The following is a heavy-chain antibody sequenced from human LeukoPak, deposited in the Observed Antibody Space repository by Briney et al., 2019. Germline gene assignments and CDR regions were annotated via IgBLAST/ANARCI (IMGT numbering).Heavy chain of an antibody. CDR2: INHNGEAI. Sequence: PGGSLRLSCAASGFPFSSHVLSWVRQAPGKGLGWIAYINHNGEAIYYPDFVKGRFIISRDNAKNSLFLQMNDLRDEDTAVYYCARDYDWAFDFRGQGTRVTVSS. CDR3: ARDYDWAFDF. V-gene: IGHV3-48*02. J-gene: IGHJ4*02. D-gene: IGHD3-9*01. CDR1: GFPFSSHV.